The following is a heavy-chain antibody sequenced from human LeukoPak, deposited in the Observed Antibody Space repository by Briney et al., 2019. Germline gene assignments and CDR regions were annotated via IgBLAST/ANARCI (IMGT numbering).Heavy chain of an antibody. D-gene: IGHD5-24*01. J-gene: IGHJ4*02. CDR2: LYSGDSDS. Sequence: GESLKISCKAYGYSFFSNYWIAWVRQMPGKGLEWMGILYSGDSDSRYSHSIEGQVTISADKSISTAYLQWSSLQASGTAMYYCARASRDGYNQNFDYWGQGTQVTPSS. CDR1: GYSFFSNYW. CDR3: ARASRDGYNQNFDY. V-gene: IGHV5-51*01.